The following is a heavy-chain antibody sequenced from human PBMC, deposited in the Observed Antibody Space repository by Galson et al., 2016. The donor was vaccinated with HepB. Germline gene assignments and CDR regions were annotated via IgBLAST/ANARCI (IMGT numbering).Heavy chain of an antibody. CDR3: VSSFRDRSGYVWDFNI. D-gene: IGHD3-22*01. J-gene: IGHJ3*02. V-gene: IGHV3-33*01. CDR2: IWYDGSNK. CDR1: GFTFSSYG. Sequence: SLRLSCAASGFTFSSYGMHWVRQAPGKGLEWVAVIWYDGSNKYYADSVKGRFTISRDNSKNTLYLQMNSLRAEDTAVYYCVSSFRDRSGYVWDFNIWGHGTMVTVSS.